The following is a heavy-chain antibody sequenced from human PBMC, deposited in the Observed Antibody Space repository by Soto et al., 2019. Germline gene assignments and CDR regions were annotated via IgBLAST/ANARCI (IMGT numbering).Heavy chain of an antibody. V-gene: IGHV1-8*02. CDR2: MNPGSGDT. D-gene: IGHD5-18*01. J-gene: IGHJ5*02. CDR1: GYTFTNND. Sequence: ASVKVSCKASGYTFTNNDVSWVRQATGQGLEWMGWMNPGSGDTGYAQKFQGRVTMTRDISIATAYMELNSLTSEDTAIYYCARMESFGSLNWFDPWGQRTLVPVSS. CDR3: ARMESFGSLNWFDP.